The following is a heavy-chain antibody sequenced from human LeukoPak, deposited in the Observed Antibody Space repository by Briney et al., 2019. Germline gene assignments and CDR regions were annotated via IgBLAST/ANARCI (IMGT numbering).Heavy chain of an antibody. D-gene: IGHD3-9*01. J-gene: IGHJ4*02. CDR3: ARLAPGNYDILTGDPKVVFDY. Sequence: SSETLSLTCTVSGGSTSSFFWSWIRQPPGKGLEWIGYVHSSGSTKYNPSLKSRLIISVDMSKNQFSLKLRSVSVADTAVYYCARLAPGNYDILTGDPKVVFDYWGQGALVTVSS. CDR2: VHSSGST. V-gene: IGHV4-59*01. CDR1: GGSTSSFF.